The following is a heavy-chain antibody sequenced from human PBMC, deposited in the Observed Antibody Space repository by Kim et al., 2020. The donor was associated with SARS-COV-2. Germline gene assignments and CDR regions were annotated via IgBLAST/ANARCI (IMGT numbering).Heavy chain of an antibody. J-gene: IGHJ4*02. CDR1: GYTFTSYG. V-gene: IGHV1-18*01. D-gene: IGHD3-22*01. CDR2: ISAYNGNT. CDR3: ARELAQHGYYYDSSGLRPFDY. Sequence: ASVKVSCKASGYTFTSYGISWVRQAPGQGLEWMGWISAYNGNTNYAQKLQGRVTMTTDTSTSTAYMELRSLRSDDTAVYYCARELAQHGYYYDSSGLRPFDYWGQGTLVTVSS.